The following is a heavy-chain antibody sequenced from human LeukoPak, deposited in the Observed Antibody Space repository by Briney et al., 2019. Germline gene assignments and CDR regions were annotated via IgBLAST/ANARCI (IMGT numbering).Heavy chain of an antibody. CDR2: INPNSGGT. J-gene: IGHJ6*02. D-gene: IGHD5-18*01. CDR1: GYTFTGYY. V-gene: IGHV1-2*02. Sequence: ASVKVSCKAFGYTFTGYYMHWVRQAPGQGLEWMGWINPNSGGTNYAQKFQGRVTMTRDTSISTAYMELSRLRSDDTAVYYCARLLRGYSYGGPSGMDVWGQGTTVTVSS. CDR3: ARLLRGYSYGGPSGMDV.